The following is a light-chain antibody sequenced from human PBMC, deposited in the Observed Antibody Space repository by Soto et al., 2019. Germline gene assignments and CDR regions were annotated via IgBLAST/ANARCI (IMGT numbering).Light chain of an antibody. V-gene: IGKV3-11*01. CDR1: QSVDNY. CDR2: DVS. CDR3: QQRSNRPRFT. Sequence: EIVLTQSPATLSLSPGERATLSCRASQSVDNYLPWYQQKPGQAPRLLIYDVSNRATGTPARFSGSGSGTDFTLSISSLEPEDFAVYYCQQRSNRPRFTFGPGTKVDIK. J-gene: IGKJ3*01.